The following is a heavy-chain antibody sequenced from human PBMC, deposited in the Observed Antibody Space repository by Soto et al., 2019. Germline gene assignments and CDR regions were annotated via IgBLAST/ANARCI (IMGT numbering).Heavy chain of an antibody. V-gene: IGHV6-1*01. D-gene: IGHD3-16*01. J-gene: IGHJ4*02. CDR1: GDSVSSNSAA. CDR3: ARGMTYESRGDF. CDR2: TYYRSKWYF. Sequence: QVHLQQSGPGLVKPSQTLSLTCAISGDSVSSNSAAWNWIRQSPSRGLEWLGRTYYRSKWYFDYGTSVKGRLTINADTSKNQFSLQLNSVTPEDTAVYYCARGMTYESRGDFWGQGTLVTVSS.